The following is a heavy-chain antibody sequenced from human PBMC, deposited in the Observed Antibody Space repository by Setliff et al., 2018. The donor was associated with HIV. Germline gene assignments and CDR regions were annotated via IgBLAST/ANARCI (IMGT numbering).Heavy chain of an antibody. J-gene: IGHJ4*02. CDR2: IYDSGST. D-gene: IGHD3-16*01. CDR3: VRNPGWALGS. CDR1: GGSISNFL. V-gene: IGHV4-59*01. Sequence: PSETLSLTCTVSGGSISNFLWSWIRQPPGKGLEWIGYIYDSGSTNDNPSLKSRVTISVDTSKNYFSLKLTSVTAADTAVDFCVRNPGWALGSWGQGILVTVSS.